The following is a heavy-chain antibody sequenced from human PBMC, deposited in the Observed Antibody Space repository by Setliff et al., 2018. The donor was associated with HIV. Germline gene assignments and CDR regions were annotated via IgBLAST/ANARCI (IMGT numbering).Heavy chain of an antibody. CDR3: ARLHLRVPPSIFDY. D-gene: IGHD2-2*01. J-gene: IGHJ4*02. V-gene: IGHV4-34*01. CDR2: ISHTGNI. Sequence: LSLTCAVYGGSLRGYYWSWVRQSPLKGLEWIGEISHTGNINYNTALSNRVTVSVDTSKNQFSLKWTSVTAADTAVYFCARLHLRVPPSIFDYWSPGTMVTVSS. CDR1: GGSLRGYY.